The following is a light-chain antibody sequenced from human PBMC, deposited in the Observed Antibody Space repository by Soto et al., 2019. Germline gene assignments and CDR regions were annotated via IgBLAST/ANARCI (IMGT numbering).Light chain of an antibody. CDR2: GAS. J-gene: IGKJ4*01. Sequence: EIVMTQSPATLSVSPGERATLSCRASQSVSSNLAWYQHKPGQAPRLLIYGASSRATGVPARFSGSGSGTEFTLTISTLQSEDFATYYCQQYNNWPRALTFGGGTKVEIK. CDR3: QQYNNWPRALT. V-gene: IGKV3-15*01. CDR1: QSVSSN.